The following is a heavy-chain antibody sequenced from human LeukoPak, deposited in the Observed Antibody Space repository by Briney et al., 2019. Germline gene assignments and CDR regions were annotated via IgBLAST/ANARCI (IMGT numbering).Heavy chain of an antibody. CDR1: GFTFSSYS. V-gene: IGHV3-21*01. J-gene: IGHJ4*02. Sequence: GGSLRLSCAASGFTFSSYSMNWVRQAPGKGLEWVSSISSSSSYIYYADSVKGRFTISRDNAKNSLYLQTNSLRAEDTAVYYCARDFGEGQAAAGKGGNYWGQGTLVTVSS. D-gene: IGHD6-13*01. CDR3: ARDFGEGQAAAGKGGNY. CDR2: ISSSSSYI.